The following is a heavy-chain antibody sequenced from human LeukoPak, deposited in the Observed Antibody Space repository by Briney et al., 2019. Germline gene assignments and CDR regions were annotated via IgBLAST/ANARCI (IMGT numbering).Heavy chain of an antibody. Sequence: SETLSLTCAVYGRSFSGYYWSWIRQPPGKGLEWIGEINHSGSTNYNPSLKSRVTISVDTSKNQFSLKLSSVTAADTAVYYCARGRWIRSVVVPAASYYFDYWGQGTLVTVSS. V-gene: IGHV4-34*01. D-gene: IGHD2-2*01. J-gene: IGHJ4*02. CDR2: INHSGST. CDR1: GRSFSGYY. CDR3: ARGRWIRSVVVPAASYYFDY.